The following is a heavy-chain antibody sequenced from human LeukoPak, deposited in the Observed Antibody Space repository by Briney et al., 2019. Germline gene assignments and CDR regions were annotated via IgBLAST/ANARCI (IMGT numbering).Heavy chain of an antibody. D-gene: IGHD3-10*01. CDR1: GYTFTNFY. CDR3: ATYTQSGAQGISDY. V-gene: IGHV1-46*01. Sequence: GASVKLSCKASGYTFTNFYMHWVRQALGQGLEWMGLIHPSDGDTKYAQEFQDRVTMTRDTSTSTVYMELSSLRFEDTAVYYCATYTQSGAQGISDYWGQGTLVTVSS. CDR2: IHPSDGDT. J-gene: IGHJ4*02.